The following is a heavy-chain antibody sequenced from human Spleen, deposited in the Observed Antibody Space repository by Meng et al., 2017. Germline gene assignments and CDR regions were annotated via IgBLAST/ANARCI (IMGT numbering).Heavy chain of an antibody. CDR1: GYNFASYW. CDR3: AKPGVPGPYGMDV. V-gene: IGHV5-51*01. D-gene: IGHD1-20*01. Sequence: GESLKISCKASGYNFASYWIGWVRQMPGRGLECMGFIYPGDSDTKYSPSFQGQVTISADKSITTAYLQWSSLKASDTAMYYCAKPGVPGPYGMDVWGQGTTVTVSS. J-gene: IGHJ6*02. CDR2: IYPGDSDT.